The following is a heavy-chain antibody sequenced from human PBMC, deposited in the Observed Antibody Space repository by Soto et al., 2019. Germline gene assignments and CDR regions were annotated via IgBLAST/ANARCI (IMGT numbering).Heavy chain of an antibody. Sequence: QVQLVQSGAEVKEPGDSVRVSCEGSGYTFTAYHSHWVRQAPGHGLEWMGWINPKFGDTTYAQDFQGRVSMTRDTSISTVYMELSRLTSDDTAIYYCARNMDYYYGRGSGNGHGVWGQGTTVTVFS. CDR3: ARNMDYYYGRGSGNGHGV. D-gene: IGHD3-10*02. J-gene: IGHJ6*02. CDR1: GYTFTAYH. CDR2: INPKFGDT. V-gene: IGHV1-2*02.